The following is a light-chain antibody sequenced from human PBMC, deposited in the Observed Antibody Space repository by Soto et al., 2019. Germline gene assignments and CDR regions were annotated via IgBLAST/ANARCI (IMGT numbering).Light chain of an antibody. J-gene: IGLJ1*01. CDR1: SSDVGSYNL. CDR3: CSYAGSSTYV. Sequence: QSALTQPASVSGSPGQSITISCTGTSSDVGSYNLVSWYQHHPGKAPKLMIYEGSKRPSGVSNRFSGSKSGNTASLTISGLQAEDEADYYCCSYAGSSTYVFVTGTKVTVL. CDR2: EGS. V-gene: IGLV2-23*01.